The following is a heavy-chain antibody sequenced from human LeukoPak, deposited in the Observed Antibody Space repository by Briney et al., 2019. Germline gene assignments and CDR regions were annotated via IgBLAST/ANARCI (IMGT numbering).Heavy chain of an antibody. D-gene: IGHD6-13*01. Sequence: GASVKVSCKASGYTFTGYYMHWVRQAPGQGLEWMGWINPNSGGTNYAQKFQGRVTMTRDTSISTAYMELSRLRSDDTAVYHCARTLYSSSWYVSGYWGQGTLVTVSS. V-gene: IGHV1-2*02. CDR2: INPNSGGT. CDR1: GYTFTGYY. J-gene: IGHJ4*02. CDR3: ARTLYSSSWYVSGY.